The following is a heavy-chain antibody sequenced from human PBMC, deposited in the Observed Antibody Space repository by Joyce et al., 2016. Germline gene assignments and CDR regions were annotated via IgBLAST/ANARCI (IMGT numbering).Heavy chain of an antibody. V-gene: IGHV3-30*18. J-gene: IGHJ4*02. CDR3: AKTGRGGGDYHYLDF. D-gene: IGHD4-17*01. Sequence: QVQLVESGGGVVQPGRSQRLSCAASGFTFSNYEMHWVRQAPGKGLEWVAFISYDGNRIHYADSVKGRFTISRDNSKNTLYLQMNSLRTEDTAVFYCAKTGRGGGDYHYLDFWGQGTLVTVSS. CDR1: GFTFSNYE. CDR2: ISYDGNRI.